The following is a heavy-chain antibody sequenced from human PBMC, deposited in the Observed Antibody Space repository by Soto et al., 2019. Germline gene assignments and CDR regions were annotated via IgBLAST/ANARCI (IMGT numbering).Heavy chain of an antibody. CDR2: MNPNSGNT. CDR1: GYTFTSYD. D-gene: IGHD5-12*01. Sequence: ASVKVSCKASGYTFTSYDINWVRQATGQGLEWMGWMNPNSGNTGYAQKFQGRVTMTRNTSISTAYMELSSLRSEDTAVYYCARVHTDYSGYDYWFDLWGQGTLVTVSS. V-gene: IGHV1-8*01. CDR3: ARVHTDYSGYDYWFDL. J-gene: IGHJ5*02.